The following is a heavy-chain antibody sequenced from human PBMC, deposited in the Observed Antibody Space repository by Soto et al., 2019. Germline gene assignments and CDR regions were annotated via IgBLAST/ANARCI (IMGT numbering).Heavy chain of an antibody. D-gene: IGHD6-19*01. CDR2: INTLSSAI. CDR1: GFTFSDYY. Sequence: GRSLRLSCAGSGFTFSDYYMTWIRQAPGKGLEWVSYINTLSSAIYYADSVKGRFTISRDNAKNSLYLQMNSLRAEDTAVYYCARRLQWQLRPLDSWGRGTLVTVSS. J-gene: IGHJ4*02. V-gene: IGHV3-11*01. CDR3: ARRLQWQLRPLDS.